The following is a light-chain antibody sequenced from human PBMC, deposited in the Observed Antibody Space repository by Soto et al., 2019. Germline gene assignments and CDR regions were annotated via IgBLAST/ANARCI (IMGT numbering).Light chain of an antibody. CDR1: QSVSSSY. CDR2: GAS. V-gene: IGKV3-20*01. CDR3: QQYGSSRT. Sequence: EIVLTHSPGTLSLSPGERATLSCRASQSVSSSYLAWYQQKPGPAPRLLIYGASSRATGIPDRFSGSGSGTDFTLTISRLEPEDFAVYYCQQYGSSRTFGQGTKVDIK. J-gene: IGKJ1*01.